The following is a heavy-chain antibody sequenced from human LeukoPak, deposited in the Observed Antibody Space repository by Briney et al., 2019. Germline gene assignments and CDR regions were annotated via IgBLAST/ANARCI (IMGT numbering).Heavy chain of an antibody. D-gene: IGHD4-17*01. CDR2: INPNSGGT. CDR3: AREPHGDFDY. CDR1: GYTFTGYY. J-gene: IGHJ4*02. V-gene: IGHV1-2*06. Sequence: ASVKVSCKASGYTFTGYYMHWVRQAPGQGLEWMGRINPNSGGTNYAQKFQGRVTMTRDTSISTAYMELRRLRSEDTAVYYCAREPHGDFDYWGQGTLVTVSS.